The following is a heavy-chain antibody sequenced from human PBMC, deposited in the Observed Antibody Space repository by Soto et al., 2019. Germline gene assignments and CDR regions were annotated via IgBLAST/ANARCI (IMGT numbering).Heavy chain of an antibody. CDR3: ARDVRFLEWLRPIEIYYYYMDV. CDR1: GYTFTSYG. V-gene: IGHV1-18*01. CDR2: ISAYNGNT. D-gene: IGHD3-3*01. J-gene: IGHJ6*03. Sequence: QVQMVQSGAEVKKPGASVKVCCKASGYTFTSYGISWVRQAPGQGLEWMGWISAYNGNTNYAQKLQGRVTLTTDTSTSTAYMELRSLRSDDTAVYYCARDVRFLEWLRPIEIYYYYMDVWGKGTTVPVSS.